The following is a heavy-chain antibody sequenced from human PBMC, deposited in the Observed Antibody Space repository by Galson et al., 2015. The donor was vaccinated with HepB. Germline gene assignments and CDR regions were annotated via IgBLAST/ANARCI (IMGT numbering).Heavy chain of an antibody. Sequence: SVKVSCKASGGTFSSYAISWVRQAPGQGLEWMGGVIPIFGTIKYAQKFQGRVTITADESTNTAYMELSSLRSEDTAVYYCARDQLSSEYCSGGSCNYYYGMDVWGQGTTVTVSS. V-gene: IGHV1-69*13. CDR2: VIPIFGTI. D-gene: IGHD2-15*01. CDR1: GGTFSSYA. J-gene: IGHJ6*02. CDR3: ARDQLSSEYCSGGSCNYYYGMDV.